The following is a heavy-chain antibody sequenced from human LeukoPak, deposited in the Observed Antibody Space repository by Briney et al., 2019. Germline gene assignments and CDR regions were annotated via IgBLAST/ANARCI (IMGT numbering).Heavy chain of an antibody. CDR3: AKAIDNRGYYFERGADF. CDR2: ISGNGAHP. V-gene: IGHV3-23*01. CDR1: GFTFREFA. Sequence: GGSLRLSCTSSGFTFREFAVSWFRQAPGKGLEWVSSISGNGAHPYYADSVRGRFTISRDFSRNAVYLQMSSLRVEDTAEYFCAKAIDNRGYYFERGADFWGQGTMVTVSS. D-gene: IGHD3-22*01. J-gene: IGHJ4*02.